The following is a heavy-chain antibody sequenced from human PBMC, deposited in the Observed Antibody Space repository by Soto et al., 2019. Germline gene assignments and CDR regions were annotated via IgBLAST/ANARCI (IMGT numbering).Heavy chain of an antibody. CDR3: ARDQATPPLYYYYGMDV. Sequence: QVQLVQSGAEVKKPGSSVKVSCKASGGTFSSYAISWVRQAPGQGLEWMGGIITIFGTANYAQKFQGRVTITADKSTSTAYMGLSSLRSEDTAVYYCARDQATPPLYYYYGMDVWGQGTTVTVSS. J-gene: IGHJ6*02. CDR2: IITIFGTA. V-gene: IGHV1-69*06. CDR1: GGTFSSYA. D-gene: IGHD2-15*01.